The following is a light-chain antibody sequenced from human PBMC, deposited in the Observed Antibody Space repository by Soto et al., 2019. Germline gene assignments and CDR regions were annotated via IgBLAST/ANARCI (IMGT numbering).Light chain of an antibody. Sequence: DIKLTQSPSSLSASVGDGVTLTCRASQGISTYLNWYQQKPGKAPKLLIYAASSLQSGVPSRFSGSGSGTDFTLTISSLQPEDFATYYCQQANSFPPTFGQGTKVDIK. J-gene: IGKJ1*01. V-gene: IGKV1-12*01. CDR3: QQANSFPPT. CDR2: AAS. CDR1: QGISTY.